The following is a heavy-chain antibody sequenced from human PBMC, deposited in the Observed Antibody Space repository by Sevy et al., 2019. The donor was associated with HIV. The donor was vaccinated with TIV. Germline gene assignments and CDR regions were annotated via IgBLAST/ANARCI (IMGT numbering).Heavy chain of an antibody. Sequence: LSLTCAASGFTFSNYGMHWVRQAPGKGLEWVAVIWNDGSNKYYADSVKGRFTISRDNSKNTLYLQMNSLRVEDTAVYFCARGGDFNDRSAKRDFDYWGHGTLVTVSS. V-gene: IGHV3-33*01. CDR2: IWNDGSNK. CDR1: GFTFSNYG. J-gene: IGHJ4*01. D-gene: IGHD3-22*01. CDR3: ARGGDFNDRSAKRDFDY.